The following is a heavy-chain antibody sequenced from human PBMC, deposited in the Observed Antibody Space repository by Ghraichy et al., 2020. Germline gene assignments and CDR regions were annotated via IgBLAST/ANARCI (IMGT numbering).Heavy chain of an antibody. CDR3: ATLRRDYDILTGYYSAFDY. Sequence: SETLSLTCTVSGGSISRSSYYWGWIRQPPGKGLEWIGSIYYSGSTYYNPSLKSRVTISVDTSKNQFSLKLSSVTAADTAVYYCATLRRDYDILTGYYSAFDYWGQGTLVTVSS. J-gene: IGHJ4*02. D-gene: IGHD3-9*01. V-gene: IGHV4-39*01. CDR1: GGSISRSSYY. CDR2: IYYSGST.